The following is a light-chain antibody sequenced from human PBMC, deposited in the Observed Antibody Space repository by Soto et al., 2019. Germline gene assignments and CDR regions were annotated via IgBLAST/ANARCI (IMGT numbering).Light chain of an antibody. Sequence: EIVMTQSPATLSVSTGERATLSCRASQSVSSNLAWYQQKPGQAPRLLIYGASTRATGIPARFSGSGSGTEFTLTISSLQSEDFAVYYCRQYNNWPSTFGQGTRLEIK. V-gene: IGKV3-15*01. J-gene: IGKJ5*01. CDR2: GAS. CDR1: QSVSSN. CDR3: RQYNNWPST.